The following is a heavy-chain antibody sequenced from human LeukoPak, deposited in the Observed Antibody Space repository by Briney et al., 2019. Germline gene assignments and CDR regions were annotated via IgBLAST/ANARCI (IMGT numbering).Heavy chain of an antibody. CDR2: IYSGGST. V-gene: IGHV3-66*01. CDR1: EFTVSNNY. CDR3: ARTYYYDSGSDNWFDP. Sequence: GGSLRLSCAASEFTVSNNYMSWVRQAPGKGLEWVSVIYSGGSTYSADSVKGRFTISRDNSKNTLYLQMNSLRAEDTAVYYCARTYYYDSGSDNWFDPWGQGTLVTVSS. D-gene: IGHD3-10*01. J-gene: IGHJ5*02.